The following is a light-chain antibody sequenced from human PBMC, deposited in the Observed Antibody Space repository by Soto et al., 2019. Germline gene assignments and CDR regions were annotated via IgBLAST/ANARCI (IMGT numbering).Light chain of an antibody. CDR2: GAS. CDR3: QQYGSSPTWT. V-gene: IGKV3-20*01. CDR1: QSVSSSY. J-gene: IGKJ1*01. Sequence: EIVLTQSPVTLSLSPGERATLSCMASQSVSSSYLAWYQQKPGQAPRLLIYGASSRATGIPDRFSGSGSGTDFTLTIIRLEPEDFAVYYCQQYGSSPTWTFGQGTKVEIK.